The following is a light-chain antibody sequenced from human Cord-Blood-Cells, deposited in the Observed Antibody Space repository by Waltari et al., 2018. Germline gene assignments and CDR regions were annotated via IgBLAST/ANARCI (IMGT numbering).Light chain of an antibody. V-gene: IGKV2-28*01. Sequence: DIVMTQSPLSLPVTPGEPASISCRSSQSLLHSNGYNYLDWYLPKPGQSPQLLIYLGSTRASGVPDRLSGSGSGTDFTLKISRVEAEDVGVYYCLQALQTPWTFGQGTKVEIK. J-gene: IGKJ1*01. CDR3: LQALQTPWT. CDR1: QSLLHSNGYNY. CDR2: LGS.